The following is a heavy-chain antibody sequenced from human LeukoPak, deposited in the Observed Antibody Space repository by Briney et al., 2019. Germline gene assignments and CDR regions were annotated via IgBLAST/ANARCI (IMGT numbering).Heavy chain of an antibody. CDR3: AKDPDYYDSSGYYEN. D-gene: IGHD3-22*01. J-gene: IGHJ4*02. CDR2: IWYDGSNK. V-gene: IGHV3-33*06. CDR1: GFTFSSYG. Sequence: GGSLRLSCAASGFTFSSYGMHWVRQAPGKGLEWVAVIWYDGSNKYYADSVKGRFTISRDNSKNTLYLQMNSLRAEDTAVYYCAKDPDYYDSSGYYENWGQGTLVTVSS.